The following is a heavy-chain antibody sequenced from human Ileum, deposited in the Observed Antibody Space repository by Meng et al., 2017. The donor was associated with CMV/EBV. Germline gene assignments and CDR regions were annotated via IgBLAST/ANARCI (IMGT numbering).Heavy chain of an antibody. Sequence: GESLKISCQGSGVIFRGTYWIGWVRQRPGKGLEWMGMIYPGDSDTRYSPSFQGQVNISADQATNNANLQWHSLKATDTAIYYCATLAHEQYIYVRWYFEHWGQGTLVTVSS. V-gene: IGHV5-51*01. CDR3: ATLAHEQYIYVRWYFEH. CDR2: IYPGDSDT. D-gene: IGHD5-18*01. CDR1: GVIFRGTYW. J-gene: IGHJ4*02.